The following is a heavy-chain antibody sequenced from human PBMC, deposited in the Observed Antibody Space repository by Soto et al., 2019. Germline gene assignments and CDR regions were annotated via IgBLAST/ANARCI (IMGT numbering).Heavy chain of an antibody. Sequence: QVQLVQSGAEVRQPASSVKVSCKTSGGTFSSYAISWVRQAPGQGLEWMGGIVPIVDTSTYAQKFQGRVKISADESTGTAYMELSILRSDDTAIYYSVRVVAIAGYPDNWGQRTLVTVSS. CDR3: VRVVAIAGYPDN. J-gene: IGHJ4*02. CDR1: GGTFSSYA. CDR2: IVPIVDTS. D-gene: IGHD5-12*01. V-gene: IGHV1-69*12.